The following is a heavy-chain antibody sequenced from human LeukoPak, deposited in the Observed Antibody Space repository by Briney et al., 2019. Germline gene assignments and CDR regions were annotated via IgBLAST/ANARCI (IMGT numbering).Heavy chain of an antibody. Sequence: KSSETLSPTCTVSGYSISSGYYWGWIRQPPGKGLEWIGSIYHSGSTYYNPSLKSRVTISVDTSKNQFSLKLSSVTAADTAVYYCARKNGRGYFDYWGQGTLITVSS. CDR1: GYSISSGYY. D-gene: IGHD2-15*01. J-gene: IGHJ4*02. CDR2: IYHSGST. CDR3: ARKNGRGYFDY. V-gene: IGHV4-38-2*02.